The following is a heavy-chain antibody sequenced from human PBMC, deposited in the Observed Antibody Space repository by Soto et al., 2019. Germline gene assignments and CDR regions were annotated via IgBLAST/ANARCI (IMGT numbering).Heavy chain of an antibody. J-gene: IGHJ4*02. V-gene: IGHV3-23*01. CDR1: GFTFSSYA. D-gene: IGHD6-19*01. CDR2: ISGSGGST. CDR3: ANPTLGVADSFYY. Sequence: LRLTCAASGFTFSSYAMSWVRQAPGKGLEWVSAISGSGGSTYYADSVKGRFTISRDNSKNTLYLQMNSLRAEDTGVYYCANPTLGVADSFYYCHQGTMFTVSS.